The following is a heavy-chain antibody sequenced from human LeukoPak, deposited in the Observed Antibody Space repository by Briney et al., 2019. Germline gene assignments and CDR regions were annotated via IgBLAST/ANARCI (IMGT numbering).Heavy chain of an antibody. J-gene: IGHJ3*02. CDR1: RGSIGPNY. Sequence: PSETLSLTCTVSRGSIGPNYWTWIRQPPGKGLEWIGYIYYSGSTNYNPSLKSRVTISLDTSRSQFSLRLSSVTAADTAVYYCARLLDYDSSGYPGTFDIWGQGTMVTVSS. D-gene: IGHD3-22*01. CDR2: IYYSGST. CDR3: ARLLDYDSSGYPGTFDI. V-gene: IGHV4-59*01.